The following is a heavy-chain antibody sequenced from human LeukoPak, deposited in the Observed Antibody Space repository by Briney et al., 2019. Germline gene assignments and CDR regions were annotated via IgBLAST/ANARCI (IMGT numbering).Heavy chain of an antibody. CDR3: ARTYYDFWSGYYMRDGPKWFDP. V-gene: IGHV4-61*02. CDR1: GGSISSGSYY. J-gene: IGHJ5*02. Sequence: TTSETLSLTCTASGGSISSGSYYWSWIRQPAGKGLEWIGRIYTSGSTNYNPSLKSRVTISVDTSKNQFSLKLSSVTAADTAVYYCARTYYDFWSGYYMRDGPKWFDPWGQGTLVTVSS. D-gene: IGHD3-3*01. CDR2: IYTSGST.